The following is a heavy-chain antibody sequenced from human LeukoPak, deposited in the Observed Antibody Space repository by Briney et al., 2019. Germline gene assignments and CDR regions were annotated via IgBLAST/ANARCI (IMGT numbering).Heavy chain of an antibody. J-gene: IGHJ5*02. Sequence: GGSLRLSCSASEFTFSNFWMSWVRQAPGKGPEWVANIKQDGSEKYYVDSVKGRFTISRDNAETSLHLQMNSLRVEDTAVYYCARRYCSSSSRYTRWFDPWGQGTLVTVSS. D-gene: IGHD2-2*02. CDR1: EFTFSNFW. CDR3: ARRYCSSSSRYTRWFDP. V-gene: IGHV3-7*01. CDR2: IKQDGSEK.